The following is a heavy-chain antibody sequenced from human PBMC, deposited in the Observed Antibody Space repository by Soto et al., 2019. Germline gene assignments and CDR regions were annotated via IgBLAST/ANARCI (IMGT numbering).Heavy chain of an antibody. CDR2: ISGSDGST. Sequence: EVQLLESGGGLVQPGGSLRLSCAASGFTFSSYAMNWVRQAPGKGLEWVSVISGSDGSTYYADSVKGRFTISRDNSKNTLNLQLYILRAEDTAVYYCSRRSSSWYFDYWSQGTLVTVSS. D-gene: IGHD6-13*01. CDR1: GFTFSSYA. J-gene: IGHJ4*02. CDR3: SRRSSSWYFDY. V-gene: IGHV3-23*01.